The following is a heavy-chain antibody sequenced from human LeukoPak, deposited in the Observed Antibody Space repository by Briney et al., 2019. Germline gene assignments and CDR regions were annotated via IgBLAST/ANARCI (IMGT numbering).Heavy chain of an antibody. V-gene: IGHV3-15*01. D-gene: IGHD1-26*01. Sequence: KPGGSLRLYCAASGFTFSSFAMHWVRQAPGKGLEWVGRIKSKTDGGTTDYAAPVKGRFTFSRDDSKNTLYLQMNSLKTEDTAVYYCTTDVVGATTLDYWGQGTLVTVSS. J-gene: IGHJ4*02. CDR2: IKSKTDGGTT. CDR1: GFTFSSFA. CDR3: TTDVVGATTLDY.